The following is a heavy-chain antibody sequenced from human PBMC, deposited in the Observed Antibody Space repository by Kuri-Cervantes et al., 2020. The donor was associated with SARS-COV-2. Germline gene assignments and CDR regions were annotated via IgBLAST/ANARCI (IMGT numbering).Heavy chain of an antibody. CDR1: GFTFSSYG. V-gene: IGHV3-33*08. J-gene: IGHJ6*02. D-gene: IGHD5-18*01. CDR3: ASEGIRLWEGIYYYYRGKDV. Sequence: GGSLRLSCAASGFTFSSYGMHWVRQDPGKGLEWVEVIWYDGRNKNYADSVKGRFTISRDNSKNTQYLKMNSMRAEDTAVYYCASEGIRLWEGIYYYYRGKDVWCQGTTVTVSS. CDR2: IWYDGRNK.